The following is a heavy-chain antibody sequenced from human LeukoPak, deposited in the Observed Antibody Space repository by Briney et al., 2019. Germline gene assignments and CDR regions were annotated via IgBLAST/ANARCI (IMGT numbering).Heavy chain of an antibody. D-gene: IGHD2-15*01. CDR3: ARFCSSGSCPFDY. Sequence: GASVKVSCKASGYIFTASYIHWVRQAPGQGLECMGWINPHSGGTNYAQKFQGRVTMTRDTSISTAYMELSRLRSDDTAVYYCARFCSSGSCPFDYWGQGTLVTVSS. CDR2: INPHSGGT. J-gene: IGHJ4*02. CDR1: GYIFTASY. V-gene: IGHV1-2*02.